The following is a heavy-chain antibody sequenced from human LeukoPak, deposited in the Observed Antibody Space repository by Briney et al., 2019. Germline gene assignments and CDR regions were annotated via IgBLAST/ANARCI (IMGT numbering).Heavy chain of an antibody. CDR3: AREGILSSPYYYYYYYMDV. Sequence: GASVKVSCKDSVGTFSSYAISWVRQAPGQGLEWMGGIIPIFGTANYAQKFQGRVTTTADKSTSTAYMELSSLRSEDTAVYYCAREGILSSPYYYYYYYMDVWGKGTTVTVSS. CDR1: VGTFSSYA. J-gene: IGHJ6*03. CDR2: IIPIFGTA. V-gene: IGHV1-69*06. D-gene: IGHD6-6*01.